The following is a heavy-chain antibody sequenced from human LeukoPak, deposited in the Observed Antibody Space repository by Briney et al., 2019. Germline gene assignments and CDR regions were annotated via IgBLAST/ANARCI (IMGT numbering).Heavy chain of an antibody. Sequence: SETLSLTCSVSGGSMSDSKTWGWVRQPPGKGLEWLGNIHDDGRTAPNPSLRRRLTISQDRSKNQFSLKVSSVTAADTAFYYCAKVLTAAGLDLWGQGILVTVSS. CDR3: AKVLTAAGLDL. CDR2: IHDDGRT. CDR1: GGSMSDSKT. D-gene: IGHD6-25*01. V-gene: IGHV4/OR15-8*01. J-gene: IGHJ5*02.